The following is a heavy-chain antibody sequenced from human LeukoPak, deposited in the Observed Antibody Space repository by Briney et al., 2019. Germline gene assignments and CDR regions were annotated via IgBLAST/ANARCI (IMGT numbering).Heavy chain of an antibody. CDR2: ISAYNGNT. Sequence: GASVKVSCKASGYTFTSYGISWVRQAPGQGLEWMGWISAYNGNTNYAQKLQGRVTMTTDTSTSTAYMELRSLRSDDTAVYYCARAYLRITMVRGVSDYYYYGMDVWGQGTTVTVSS. D-gene: IGHD3-10*01. CDR1: GYTFTSYG. J-gene: IGHJ6*02. V-gene: IGHV1-18*01. CDR3: ARAYLRITMVRGVSDYYYYGMDV.